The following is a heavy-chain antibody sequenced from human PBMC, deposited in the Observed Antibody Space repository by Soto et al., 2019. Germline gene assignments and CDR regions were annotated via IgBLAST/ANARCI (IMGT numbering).Heavy chain of an antibody. CDR3: ARRYGYSLDY. CDR2: IYYSGST. D-gene: IGHD1-1*01. J-gene: IGHJ4*02. CDR1: GGSISSYY. V-gene: IGHV4-59*08. Sequence: QVQLQESGPGLVKPSETLSLTCTVSGGSISSYYWSWIRQPPGKVLEWIGYIYYSGSTNYNPSLKSRVTISVDTSKNQFSLKLSSVTAADTAVYYCARRYGYSLDYWGQGTLVTVSS.